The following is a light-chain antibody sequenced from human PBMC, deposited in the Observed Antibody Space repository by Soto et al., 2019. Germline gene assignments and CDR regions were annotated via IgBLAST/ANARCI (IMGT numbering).Light chain of an antibody. CDR3: LQHYNFSWT. Sequence: DIQMTQSPSTLSASVGDRVTLPWRASQSIVSWLAWYQQKPGKPPNLLIFAAVNLPSGVPSRFRGGGSGTHFTLTISSLQPEDFQTYYCLQHYNFSWTFGQGTKVDIK. CDR1: QSIVSW. J-gene: IGKJ1*01. CDR2: AAV. V-gene: IGKV1-5*01.